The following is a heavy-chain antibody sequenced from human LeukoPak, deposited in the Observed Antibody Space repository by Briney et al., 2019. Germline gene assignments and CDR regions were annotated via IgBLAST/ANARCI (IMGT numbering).Heavy chain of an antibody. D-gene: IGHD2-2*01. CDR3: ARIYCSSTSCYYFDY. CDR1: GGSISNSHW. Sequence: KPSETLSLTCAASGGSISNSHWWTWVRQPPGKGLEWIGEIHHSGNTHYSPSLKSQVTMSVDRSENQFSLRLSSVTAADTAIYYCARIYCSSTSCYYFDYWGQGTLVTVSS. CDR2: IHHSGNT. J-gene: IGHJ4*02. V-gene: IGHV4-4*02.